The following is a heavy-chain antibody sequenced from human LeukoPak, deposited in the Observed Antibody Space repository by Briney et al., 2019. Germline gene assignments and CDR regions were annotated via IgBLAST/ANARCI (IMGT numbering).Heavy chain of an antibody. Sequence: ASVKVSCKASGYTITDYYLHWVRQAPGQGLEWMGWIIPNTGGTNYAQKFQDWVTMSSDTSISTAYMELSSLRSDDTAVYYCARREGAVSPLDYWGQGTLVTVSS. CDR2: IIPNTGGT. D-gene: IGHD1-26*01. CDR3: ARREGAVSPLDY. J-gene: IGHJ4*02. V-gene: IGHV1-2*04. CDR1: GYTITDYY.